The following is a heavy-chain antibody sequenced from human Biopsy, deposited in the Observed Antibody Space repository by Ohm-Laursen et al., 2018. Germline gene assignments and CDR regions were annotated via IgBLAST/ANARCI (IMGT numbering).Heavy chain of an antibody. CDR3: ASHVTYNFNGGLDY. CDR1: RVTFSSYA. J-gene: IGHJ4*01. D-gene: IGHD1-14*01. CDR2: IIPMFGTT. Sequence: SSVKVSCKSSRVTFSSYAASWVRQAPGQGLEWMGGIIPMFGTTNYAQKFQGRLSITADKSTTAAYLELSGLRSEDTAVYYCASHVTYNFNGGLDYWGHGTLVTVSS. V-gene: IGHV1-69*06.